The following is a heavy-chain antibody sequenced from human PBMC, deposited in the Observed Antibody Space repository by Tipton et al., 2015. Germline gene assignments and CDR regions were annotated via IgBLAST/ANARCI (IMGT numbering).Heavy chain of an antibody. CDR2: ISGSGGST. J-gene: IGHJ4*02. Sequence: SLRLSCAASGFTFGSYAMTWVRQAPGKGLEWVSSISGSGGSTYYADSVKGRFTISRDQSKSTVFLQLNSLRAGDTAEYYCARDINKDFWSGCLDSWGQGTLGTVSS. D-gene: IGHD3-3*01. CDR1: GFTFGSYA. CDR3: ARDINKDFWSGCLDS. V-gene: IGHV3-23*01.